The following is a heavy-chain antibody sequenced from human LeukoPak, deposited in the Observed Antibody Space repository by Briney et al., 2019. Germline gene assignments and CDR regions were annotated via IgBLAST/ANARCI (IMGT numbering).Heavy chain of an antibody. V-gene: IGHV3-21*01. J-gene: IGHJ3*02. CDR3: ARHNDYGGEGDAFDI. CDR2: ISSSSSYK. CDR1: GFNFSRNS. Sequence: GGSLRLSCAASGFNFSRNSMNWVRQAPGKGLEWVSSISSSSSYKYYGDSVRGRFTISRDNAKKSLYLQMSSLRAEDTAVYYCARHNDYGGEGDAFDIWGPGTMVTVSS. D-gene: IGHD4-23*01.